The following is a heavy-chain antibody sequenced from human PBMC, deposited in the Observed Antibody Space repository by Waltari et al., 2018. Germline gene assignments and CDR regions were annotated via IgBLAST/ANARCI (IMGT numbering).Heavy chain of an antibody. CDR1: GGSISSHY. CDR3: ARSQGYYDSSGYYSGHHDY. CDR2: IYYSGGT. J-gene: IGHJ4*02. D-gene: IGHD3-22*01. V-gene: IGHV4-59*11. Sequence: QVQLQESGPGLVKPSETLSLTCTVSGGSISSHYWSWIRQPPGKGLEWIGYIYYSGGTNYNPSLKSRVTISVDTSKNQFSLKLSSVTAADTAVYYCARSQGYYDSSGYYSGHHDYWGQGTLVTVSS.